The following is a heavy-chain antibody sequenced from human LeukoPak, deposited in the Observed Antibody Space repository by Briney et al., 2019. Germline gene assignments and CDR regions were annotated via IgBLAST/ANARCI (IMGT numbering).Heavy chain of an antibody. Sequence: SETLSLTCTVSGGSISSYYWSWIRQPAGKGLEWIGRIYTSGSTNYNPSLKSRVTISVDTSKNQFSLKLSSVTAADTAMYYCARAHSASHVYDMDVWGKGTTVTVSS. D-gene: IGHD1-26*01. CDR3: ARAHSASHVYDMDV. V-gene: IGHV4-4*07. J-gene: IGHJ6*03. CDR1: GGSISSYY. CDR2: IYTSGST.